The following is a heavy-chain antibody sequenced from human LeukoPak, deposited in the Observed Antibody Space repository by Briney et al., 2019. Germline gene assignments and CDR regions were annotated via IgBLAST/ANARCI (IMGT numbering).Heavy chain of an antibody. CDR3: ARGPWPYSSSIYFDY. V-gene: IGHV4-39*07. Sequence: SETLSLTCSVSGGSISSTSYYWGWIRQPPGKGLEWIGSIYYSGSTYYNPSLKSRVTISVDTSKNQFSLKLSSVTAADTAVYYCARGPWPYSSSIYFDYWGQGTLVTVSS. CDR2: IYYSGST. D-gene: IGHD6-6*01. CDR1: GGSISSTSYY. J-gene: IGHJ4*02.